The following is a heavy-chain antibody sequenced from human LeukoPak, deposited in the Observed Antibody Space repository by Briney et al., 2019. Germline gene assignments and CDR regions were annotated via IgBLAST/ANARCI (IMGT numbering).Heavy chain of an antibody. CDR3: ARDNGFYDSSGSFDY. CDR1: GFTFSSYG. J-gene: IGHJ4*02. Sequence: PGRSLRLSCAASGFTFSSYGMHWVRQAPGEGLEWVAVIWYDGSNKYYADSVKGRFTISRDNSKNTLYLQMNSLRAEDTAVYYCARDNGFYDSSGSFDYWGQGTLVTVSS. D-gene: IGHD3-22*01. CDR2: IWYDGSNK. V-gene: IGHV3-33*01.